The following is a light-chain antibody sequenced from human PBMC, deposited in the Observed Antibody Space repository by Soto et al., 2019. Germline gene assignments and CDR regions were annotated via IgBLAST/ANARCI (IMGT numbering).Light chain of an antibody. V-gene: IGLV2-14*01. Sequence: QAVVTQPASVSGSPGQSITISCTGTSSDVGGYHYVSWYQQHPGKAPKLMIYEASNRPSGVSNRFSGSKSGNTASLTISGLQAEDEADYFCSSYGSTSTRYVFGTGTKLTVL. CDR3: SSYGSTSTRYV. CDR1: SSDVGGYHY. J-gene: IGLJ1*01. CDR2: EAS.